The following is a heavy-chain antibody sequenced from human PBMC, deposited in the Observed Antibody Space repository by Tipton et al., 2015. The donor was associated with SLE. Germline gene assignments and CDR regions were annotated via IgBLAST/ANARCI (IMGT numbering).Heavy chain of an antibody. CDR1: GFTFSGSA. V-gene: IGHV3-73*01. D-gene: IGHD6-19*01. J-gene: IGHJ4*02. Sequence: GSLRLSCAASGFTFSGSAMHWVRQASGKGLEWVGRIRSKANSYATAYAASVKGRFTISRDDSKNTAYLQMNSLKTEDTAVYYCTRHDRLAVAAFDYWGQGTLVTVSS. CDR2: IRSKANSYAT. CDR3: TRHDRLAVAAFDY.